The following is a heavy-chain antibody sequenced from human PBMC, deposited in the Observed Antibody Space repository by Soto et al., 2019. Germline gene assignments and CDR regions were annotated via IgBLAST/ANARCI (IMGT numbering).Heavy chain of an antibody. D-gene: IGHD4-4*01. Sequence: SGESLKISCQSSGYTFSSYWIAWVRQMPGKGLEWMGTIYPVDSDTRYSPSFQGRVSISVDKSISTAYLQWSSLKASDTAMYFCARKSVQSSSALDVWGQGTTVALSS. CDR3: ARKSVQSSSALDV. CDR2: IYPVDSDT. CDR1: GYTFSSYW. V-gene: IGHV5-51*01. J-gene: IGHJ6*02.